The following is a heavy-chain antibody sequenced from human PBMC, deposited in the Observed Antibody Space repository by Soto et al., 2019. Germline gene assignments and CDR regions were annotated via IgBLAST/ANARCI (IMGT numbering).Heavy chain of an antibody. CDR2: IYNTGST. Sequence: SETLSLTCTVSGGSISSNYWSWIRQPPGKGPEWIGDIYNTGSTNYNPSLKSRVTMAVNTAKNQISLKLGSVTAADTARYYCARDSGYAFDPWGQGTLVTVSS. J-gene: IGHJ5*02. D-gene: IGHD5-18*01. CDR1: GGSISSNY. V-gene: IGHV4-59*01. CDR3: ARDSGYAFDP.